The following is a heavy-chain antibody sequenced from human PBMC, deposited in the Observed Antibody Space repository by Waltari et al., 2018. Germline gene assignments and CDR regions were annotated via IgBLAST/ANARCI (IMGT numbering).Heavy chain of an antibody. Sequence: QVQLVQSGAEVKKPGASVKVSCKASGYTFTGYYMHWVRQAPGQGLEGRGRINSNSCGTNDAQTLQGRVSMTRDTSISTAYMELSRLRADDTAVYYCAREHPRIAAAGKGPIDYWGQGTLVTVSS. D-gene: IGHD6-13*01. CDR1: GYTFTGYY. CDR2: INSNSCGT. J-gene: IGHJ4*02. V-gene: IGHV1-2*06. CDR3: AREHPRIAAAGKGPIDY.